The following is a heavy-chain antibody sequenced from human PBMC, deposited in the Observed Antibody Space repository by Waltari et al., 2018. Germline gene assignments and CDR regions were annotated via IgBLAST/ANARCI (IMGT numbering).Heavy chain of an antibody. V-gene: IGHV3-21*01. CDR2: ISSISSFI. Sequence: EVQLVESGGGLVKPGGSLRLSCAASGFTFSDYTMSWVRQTPGKGGEVISSISSISSFIYYADSVKGRFTISRDNAKNTLYLQMNSLRDDDTAVYYCGRSGKPGGVDVWGQGTTVTVSS. CDR3: GRSGKPGGVDV. CDR1: GFTFSDYT. J-gene: IGHJ6*02.